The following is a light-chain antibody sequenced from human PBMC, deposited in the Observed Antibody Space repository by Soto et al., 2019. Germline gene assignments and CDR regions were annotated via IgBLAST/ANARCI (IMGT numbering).Light chain of an antibody. CDR1: QDISSS. Sequence: DIQMTQSPSSLSASIGDRVTIYCRASQDISSSLNWYQHKSGKAPKLLIYAASGLHSGVPSRFSGSGSGTDFTLTISSLQPEDFATYYCQHSYVTPWTFGQGTKVEIK. CDR2: AAS. V-gene: IGKV1-39*01. J-gene: IGKJ1*01. CDR3: QHSYVTPWT.